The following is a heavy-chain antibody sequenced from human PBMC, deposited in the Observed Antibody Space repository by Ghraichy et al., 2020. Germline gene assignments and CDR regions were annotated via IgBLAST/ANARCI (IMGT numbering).Heavy chain of an antibody. J-gene: IGHJ6*02. D-gene: IGHD3/OR15-3a*01. CDR2: IDWDDDK. Sequence: TLSLTCTFSGFSLSTSGVSVSWIRQPPGKALEWLALIDWDDDKYYSASLRTRLSISKDTSKNQVVLTMINVDPVDTATYYCARDRIGTGAVDYYYGMDVWGQGTTVTVSS. CDR1: GFSLSTSGVS. CDR3: ARDRIGTGAVDYYYGMDV. V-gene: IGHV2-70*01.